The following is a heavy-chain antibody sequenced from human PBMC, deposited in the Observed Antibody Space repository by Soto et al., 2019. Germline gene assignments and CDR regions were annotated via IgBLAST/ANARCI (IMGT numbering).Heavy chain of an antibody. CDR2: INPNTGGT. CDR3: ARSGAVLRRQNYYYYSGMDV. Sequence: ASVKVSCKASGYTFTSYYVHWVRQAPGQGLEWMGWINPNTGGTNYAQKFQGWVTMTRDTSISTAYMELSRLRSDDTAMYYCARSGAVLRRQNYYYYSGMDVWGQGTTVTVSS. D-gene: IGHD4-17*01. V-gene: IGHV1-2*04. CDR1: GYTFTSYY. J-gene: IGHJ6*02.